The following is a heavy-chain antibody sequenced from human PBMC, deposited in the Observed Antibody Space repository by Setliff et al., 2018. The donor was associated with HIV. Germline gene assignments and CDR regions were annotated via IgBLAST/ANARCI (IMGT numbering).Heavy chain of an antibody. CDR2: MYHTGST. V-gene: IGHV4-38-2*01. J-gene: IGHJ4*02. CDR3: ARYRGRYYYFDY. Sequence: PSETLSLTCAVSGYSISSVCYWGWIRQPPGKGLEWIGSMYHTGSTYYSPSLNSRFTISVDTSKNQFSLKLRSVTAADTAVYYCARYRGRYYYFDYWGQGTLVTVSS. CDR1: GYSISSVCY. D-gene: IGHD1-26*01.